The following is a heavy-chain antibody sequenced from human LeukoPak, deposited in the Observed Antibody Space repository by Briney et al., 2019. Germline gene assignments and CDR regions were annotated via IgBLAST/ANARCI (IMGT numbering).Heavy chain of an antibody. CDR1: GGTFSSYA. Sequence: GSSVKVSCKASGGTFSSYAISWVRQAPGQGPEWMGRIIPILGIANYAQKFQGRVTITADKSTSTAYMELSSLRSEDTAVYYCARDLSGSYLDYWGQGTLVTVSS. CDR3: ARDLSGSYLDY. J-gene: IGHJ4*02. CDR2: IIPILGIA. V-gene: IGHV1-69*04. D-gene: IGHD1-26*01.